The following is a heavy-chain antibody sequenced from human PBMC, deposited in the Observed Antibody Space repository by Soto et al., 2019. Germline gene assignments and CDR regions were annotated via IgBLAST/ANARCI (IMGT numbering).Heavy chain of an antibody. CDR1: GYTFTTYA. CDR3: ARSRVRGGYYFDY. Sequence: QVQVVQSGAEVKKPGASVKVSCKASGYTFTTYAIHWVRQAPGQSLEWMGWINTGNGNTYYSQKMQARVTITRDTSASTAYMELSRLRSEDTAVYYCARSRVRGGYYFDYWGQGALVIVSS. J-gene: IGHJ4*02. CDR2: INTGNGNT. D-gene: IGHD3-16*01. V-gene: IGHV1-3*04.